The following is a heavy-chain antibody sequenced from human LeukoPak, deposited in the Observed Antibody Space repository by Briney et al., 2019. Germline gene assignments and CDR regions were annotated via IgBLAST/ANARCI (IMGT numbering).Heavy chain of an antibody. CDR2: IYYSGST. V-gene: IGHV4-59*01. D-gene: IGHD6-19*01. Sequence: SETLSLTCTVSGGSISSYYWSWIRQPPGKGLEWIGYIYYSGSTNYNPSLKSRVTISVDTSKNQSSLKLSSVTAADTAVYYCARVAVADPYYFDYWGQGTLVTVSS. J-gene: IGHJ4*02. CDR1: GGSISSYY. CDR3: ARVAVADPYYFDY.